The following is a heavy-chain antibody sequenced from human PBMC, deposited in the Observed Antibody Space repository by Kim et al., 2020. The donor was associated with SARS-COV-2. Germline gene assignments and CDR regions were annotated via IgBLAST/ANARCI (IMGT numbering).Heavy chain of an antibody. Sequence: GGSLRLSCAASGFTFSDYYIDWVRQTPGKRLEWVGRIRNKADSYSTEYAASVNGRFTISRDDSKNSLYLQMNSLKTEDTAVYYCALKEGGYWGQGTLVTVSS. J-gene: IGHJ4*02. V-gene: IGHV3-72*01. CDR1: GFTFSDYY. CDR3: ALKEGGY. CDR2: IRNKADSYST. D-gene: IGHD3-16*01.